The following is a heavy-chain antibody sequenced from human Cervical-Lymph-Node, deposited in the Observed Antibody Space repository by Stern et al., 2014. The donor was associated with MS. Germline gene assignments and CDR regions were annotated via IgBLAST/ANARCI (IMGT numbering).Heavy chain of an antibody. D-gene: IGHD1-14*01. Sequence: VQLVESGGGVVQPGRSLRLSCAASGITFSTYGMHWVRQAPGKGLEWVAGISYYGNHKYYADSVKGRFTISRDNSKNTLHLQMTSLQAEGTAVYYCAEDRYQMRISTGSRWADYWGQGTMVIVSS. V-gene: IGHV3-30*18. J-gene: IGHJ4*02. CDR2: ISYYGNHK. CDR1: GITFSTYG. CDR3: AEDRYQMRISTGSRWADY.